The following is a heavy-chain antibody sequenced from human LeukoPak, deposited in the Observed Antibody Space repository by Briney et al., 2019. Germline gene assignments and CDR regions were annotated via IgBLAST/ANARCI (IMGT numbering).Heavy chain of an antibody. V-gene: IGHV3-15*01. Sequence: PGGSLRLSCAASGFTFNDAWMSWVRQAPGKGLEWVGRIKSKIDGGTRDYASSVKGRFVISRDDSKNTLYLQMNSLTTDDTAVYYCTNTGRYLPDYWGQGTLVTVSS. D-gene: IGHD3-10*01. CDR1: GFTFNDAW. CDR3: TNTGRYLPDY. J-gene: IGHJ4*02. CDR2: IKSKIDGGTR.